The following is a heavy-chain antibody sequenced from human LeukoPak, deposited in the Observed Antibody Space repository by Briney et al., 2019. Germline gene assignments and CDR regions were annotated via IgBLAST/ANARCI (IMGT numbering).Heavy chain of an antibody. Sequence: ASVKVSCKASGYTFTSYDINWVRQATGQGLEWMGWMNPNSGNTGYAQKFQGRVNMTRNTSISTAYMELSSLRSEDTAVYYCAVGVSPACDFDYWGQGTLVTVSS. CDR1: GYTFTSYD. D-gene: IGHD3-10*01. CDR3: AVGVSPACDFDY. V-gene: IGHV1-8*01. J-gene: IGHJ4*02. CDR2: MNPNSGNT.